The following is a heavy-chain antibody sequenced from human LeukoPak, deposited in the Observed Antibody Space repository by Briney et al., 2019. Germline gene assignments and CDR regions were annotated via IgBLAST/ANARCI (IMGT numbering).Heavy chain of an antibody. CDR2: IDPSDSYT. J-gene: IGHJ3*02. CDR1: GYSFTSYW. V-gene: IGHV5-10-1*01. CDR3: ARPGGYFDTVGAFDI. Sequence: GESLKISCKGSGYSFTSYWISWLRQMPGKGLEWMGRIDPSDSYTNYSPSFQGHVTISADKSISTAYLQWSSLKASDTAMYYCARPGGYFDTVGAFDIWGQGTMVTVSS. D-gene: IGHD3-22*01.